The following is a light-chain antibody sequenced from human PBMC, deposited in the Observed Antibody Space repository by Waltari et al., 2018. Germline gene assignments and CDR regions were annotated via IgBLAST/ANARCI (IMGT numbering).Light chain of an antibody. J-gene: IGKJ1*01. CDR2: DES. V-gene: IGKV3-11*01. CDR1: QSISSH. Sequence: ETVLTQSPATLSLSPGERATLSCRASQSISSHLAWYQQKPGQPPRLLIYDESKRATGIPARFSCSGSGTDFTLPISSLEPEDFAVYYCQQRSNLWTFGQGTKVEIK. CDR3: QQRSNLWT.